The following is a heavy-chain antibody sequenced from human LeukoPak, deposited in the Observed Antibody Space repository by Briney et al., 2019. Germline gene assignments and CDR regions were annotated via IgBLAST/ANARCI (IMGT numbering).Heavy chain of an antibody. J-gene: IGHJ3*02. CDR3: STGSGHAFDI. CDR1: GFTFSSYW. V-gene: IGHV3-74*01. Sequence: GGSLRLSCAASGFTFSSYWIHWVRQAPGKGRVWVSRINSDGSSTSYADSVKGRFTISRDNAKNTLYVQMNSLRAEDTAVYYCSTGSGHAFDIWGRGTMVTVSS. CDR2: INSDGSST. D-gene: IGHD3-10*01.